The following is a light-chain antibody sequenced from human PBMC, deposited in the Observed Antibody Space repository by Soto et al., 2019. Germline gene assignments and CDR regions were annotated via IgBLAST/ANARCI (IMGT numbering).Light chain of an antibody. V-gene: IGLV2-14*01. Sequence: QSALTQPASVSGSPGQSVTISCTGTNSDVGAYKFVSWYQQHPGTAPKLMIFEVSNRPSGVSNRFSGSKSGNTASLTISGLQAEDEADYYCRSYTSSSSYVFGTGTKLTVL. CDR1: NSDVGAYKF. J-gene: IGLJ1*01. CDR2: EVS. CDR3: RSYTSSSSYV.